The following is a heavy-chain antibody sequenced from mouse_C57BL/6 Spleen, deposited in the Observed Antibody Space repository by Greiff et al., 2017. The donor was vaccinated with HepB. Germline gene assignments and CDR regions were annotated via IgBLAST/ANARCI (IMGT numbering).Heavy chain of an antibody. Sequence: QVQLQQPGTELVKPGASVKLTCKASGYTFTSYWMHWVKQRPGQGLEWIGNINPSNGGTNYNEKFKSKATLTVDKSSSTAYMQLSSLTSEDSAVYYCARSAYYYGSSYVKAMDYWGQGTSVTVSS. D-gene: IGHD1-1*01. J-gene: IGHJ4*01. V-gene: IGHV1-53*01. CDR1: GYTFTSYW. CDR2: INPSNGGT. CDR3: ARSAYYYGSSYVKAMDY.